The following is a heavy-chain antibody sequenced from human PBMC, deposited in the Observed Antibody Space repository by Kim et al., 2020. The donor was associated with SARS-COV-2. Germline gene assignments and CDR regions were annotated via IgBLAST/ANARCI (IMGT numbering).Heavy chain of an antibody. CDR1: GFTFSSYW. CDR2: IQTDGRST. Sequence: GGSLRLSCAASGFTFSSYWMYWVRQAPGKGLMWVSHIQTDGRSTSYADSVKGRFTISRDNAKNTLYLQMNSLRAEDTAVYYCAVLTGWAKPFDIWGQGTMVTVSS. V-gene: IGHV3-74*01. D-gene: IGHD3-9*01. J-gene: IGHJ3*02. CDR3: AVLTGWAKPFDI.